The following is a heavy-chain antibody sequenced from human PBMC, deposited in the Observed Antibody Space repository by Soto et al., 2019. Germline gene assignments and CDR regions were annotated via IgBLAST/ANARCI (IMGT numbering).Heavy chain of an antibody. CDR1: GFTFSSYA. J-gene: IGHJ4*02. CDR3: AKGPYYYDSSGSVY. V-gene: IGHV3-23*01. CDR2: ISGSGGST. Sequence: EVQLLESGGGLVQPGGSLRLSCAASGFTFSSYAMSWVRQAPGKGLEWVSAISGSGGSTYYADSVKGRFTISRDNSKNTRYLQMNSLRAEDTAVYYCAKGPYYYDSSGSVYWGQGTLVTVSS. D-gene: IGHD3-22*01.